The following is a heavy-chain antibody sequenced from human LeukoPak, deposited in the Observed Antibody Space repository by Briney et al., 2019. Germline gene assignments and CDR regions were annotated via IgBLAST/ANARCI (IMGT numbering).Heavy chain of an antibody. CDR3: ARIGAAGTRYYFDY. J-gene: IGHJ4*02. Sequence: PSETLSLTCAVYGGSFSGYYWSWIRQPPGKGLEWIGEINHSGSTSYNPSLKSRVTMSLDASKNQFSLELNSVTPADTAVYYCARIGAAGTRYYFDYWSQGTLVTVSS. V-gene: IGHV4-34*01. CDR1: GGSFSGYY. CDR2: INHSGST. D-gene: IGHD6-13*01.